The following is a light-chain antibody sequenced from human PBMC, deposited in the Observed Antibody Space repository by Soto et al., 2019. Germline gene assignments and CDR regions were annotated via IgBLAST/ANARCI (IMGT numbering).Light chain of an antibody. J-gene: IGKJ3*01. CDR2: GAS. Sequence: EIVLTQSPGTLSLSPGERATLSCRASQSVSSNSLAWYQQKPGQAPRLLVYGASIRATGIPDRFSGSGSGTDLTLTISRVEPEDFAVYYGQHYGSSPFTFGPGTRVDIK. CDR1: QSVSSNS. V-gene: IGKV3-20*01. CDR3: QHYGSSPFT.